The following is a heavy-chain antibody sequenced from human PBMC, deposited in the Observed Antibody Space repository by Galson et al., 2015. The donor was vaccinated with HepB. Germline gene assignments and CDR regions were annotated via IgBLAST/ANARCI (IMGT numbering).Heavy chain of an antibody. CDR3: AKGNKKSAYCSSTSCPIAPGFDY. CDR1: GFTFSSYW. CDR2: IKQDGSEK. Sequence: SLRLSCAASGFTFSSYWMSWVRQAPGKGLEWVANIKQDGSEKYYVDSVKGRFTISRDNAKNSLYLQMNSLRAEDTAVYYCAKGNKKSAYCSSTSCPIAPGFDYWGQGTLVTVSS. D-gene: IGHD2-2*01. V-gene: IGHV3-7*01. J-gene: IGHJ4*02.